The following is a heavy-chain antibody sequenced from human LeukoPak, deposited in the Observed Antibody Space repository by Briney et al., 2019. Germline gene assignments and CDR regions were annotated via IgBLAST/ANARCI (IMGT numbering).Heavy chain of an antibody. Sequence: GGSLRLSCAASGFTFSSYGMHWGRQAPGKGLEWVAFIRYDGSNKYYADSVKGRFTISRDNSKNTLYLQMNSLRAEDTAVYYCAKGKGYSGYDPVDYWGQGTLVTVSS. V-gene: IGHV3-30*02. J-gene: IGHJ4*02. CDR2: IRYDGSNK. CDR3: AKGKGYSGYDPVDY. CDR1: GFTFSSYG. D-gene: IGHD5-12*01.